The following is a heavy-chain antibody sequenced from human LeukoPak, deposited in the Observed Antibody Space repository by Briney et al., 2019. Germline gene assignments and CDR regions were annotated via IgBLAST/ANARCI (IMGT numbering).Heavy chain of an antibody. J-gene: IGHJ4*02. CDR2: FSGNDGYT. D-gene: IGHD2-2*01. CDR1: GFTFSNSI. V-gene: IGHV3-23*01. CDR3: AKRSTGYYFDS. Sequence: PGGSLRLSCAGSGFTFSNSILSWVRQAPGKGLEWLSTFSGNDGYTYYADSVKGRFTISRDNSKNTVYLQMNNLRAEDTANYYCAKRSTGYYFDSWGQGTLVTVSS.